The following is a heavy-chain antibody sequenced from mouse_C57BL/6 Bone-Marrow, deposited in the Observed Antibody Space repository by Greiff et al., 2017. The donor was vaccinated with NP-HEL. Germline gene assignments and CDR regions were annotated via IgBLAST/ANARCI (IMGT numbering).Heavy chain of an antibody. CDR1: GYSITSGYY. J-gene: IGHJ3*01. CDR2: ISYDGSN. CDR3: ARGWAFAY. D-gene: IGHD1-1*02. V-gene: IGHV3-6*01. Sequence: DVQLQESGPGLVKPSQSLSLTCSVTGYSITSGYYWNWIRQFPGNKLEWMGYISYDGSNNYNPSLKNRISITRDTSKNQFFLKLNSVTTEDTATYYCARGWAFAYWGQGTLVTVSA.